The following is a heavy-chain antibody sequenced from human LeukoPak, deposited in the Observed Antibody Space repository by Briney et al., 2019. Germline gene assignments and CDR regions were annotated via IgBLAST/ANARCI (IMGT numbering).Heavy chain of an antibody. D-gene: IGHD2-15*01. J-gene: IGHJ4*02. V-gene: IGHV4-39*01. Sequence: SETLSLTCTVSGGSISSSSYYWGWIRQPPGKGLEWIGSIYYSGSTYYNPSLKSRVTISVDTSKNQFSLKLSSVTAADTAVYYCARGRGWRLDYWGQGTLVTVSS. CDR3: ARGRGWRLDY. CDR1: GGSISSSSYY. CDR2: IYYSGST.